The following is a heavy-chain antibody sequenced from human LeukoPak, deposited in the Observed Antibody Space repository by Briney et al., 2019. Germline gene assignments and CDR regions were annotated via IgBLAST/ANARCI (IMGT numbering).Heavy chain of an antibody. D-gene: IGHD6-19*01. CDR2: IWYDGSNK. V-gene: IGHV3-30*02. J-gene: IGHJ4*02. CDR3: ARARAVDY. Sequence: GGSLRLSCAASGFTFRNYGMHWVRQAPGKGLEWVALIWYDGSNKYYTDSVKGRFTISRDNSKNMLYLQMNSLRTEDTAVYYCARARAVDYWGQGTLVTVSS. CDR1: GFTFRNYG.